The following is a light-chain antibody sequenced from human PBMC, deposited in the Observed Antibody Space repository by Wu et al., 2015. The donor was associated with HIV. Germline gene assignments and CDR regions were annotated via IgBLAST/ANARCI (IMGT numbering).Light chain of an antibody. J-gene: IGKJ1*01. CDR2: SAS. V-gene: IGKV3-15*01. CDR1: QSISSN. Sequence: EIVLTQSPATLSLSPGERATLSCRASQSISSNFAWYQQKPGQAPRLLIYSASTRATGIPARFSGSGSGTEFTLTISNMQSEDFAIYYCQQYNNWPRTFGQGTKVEIK. CDR3: QQYNNWPRT.